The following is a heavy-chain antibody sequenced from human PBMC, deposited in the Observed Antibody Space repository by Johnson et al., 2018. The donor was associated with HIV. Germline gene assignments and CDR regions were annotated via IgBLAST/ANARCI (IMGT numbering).Heavy chain of an antibody. CDR2: PSSNGGST. CDR3: AKDTGGNSGSDAFDI. J-gene: IGHJ3*02. Sequence: VQLVESGGGLVQPGGSLRLSCAASGFTFSSSAMHWVRQAPGKGLESVSAPSSNGGSTYYANSVKGRFSISRDNSKNTLFLQMDRLRTEDTAVYYCAKDTGGNSGSDAFDIWGQGTMVTVSS. V-gene: IGHV3-64*01. D-gene: IGHD4-23*01. CDR1: GFTFSSSA.